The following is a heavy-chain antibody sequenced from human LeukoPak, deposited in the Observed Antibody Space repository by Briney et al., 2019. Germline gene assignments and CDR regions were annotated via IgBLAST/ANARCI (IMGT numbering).Heavy chain of an antibody. CDR3: AKDMDTAMVTLDY. Sequence: GGSLRLSCAASGVTFSIYGMQWVRQAPGKGLEWVAFIRYDGSNKYYADSVKGRFTISRDNSKNTLYLQMNSLRAEDTAVYYCAKDMDTAMVTLDYWGQGTLVTVSS. CDR2: IRYDGSNK. J-gene: IGHJ4*02. CDR1: GVTFSIYG. V-gene: IGHV3-30*02. D-gene: IGHD5-18*01.